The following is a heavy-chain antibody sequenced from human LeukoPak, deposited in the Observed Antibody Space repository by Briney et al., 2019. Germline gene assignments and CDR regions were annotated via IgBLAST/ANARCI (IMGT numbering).Heavy chain of an antibody. D-gene: IGHD5-12*01. Sequence: PSETLSLTCTVSGGSISSGGYYWSWIRQHPGKGLEWIGYIYYSGSTYYNPSLKSRVTISVDTSKNQFSLKLSSVTAADTAVYYCARYGGYSGYDPATDAFDIWGQGTMVTASS. CDR2: IYYSGST. J-gene: IGHJ3*02. V-gene: IGHV4-31*03. CDR1: GGSISSGGYY. CDR3: ARYGGYSGYDPATDAFDI.